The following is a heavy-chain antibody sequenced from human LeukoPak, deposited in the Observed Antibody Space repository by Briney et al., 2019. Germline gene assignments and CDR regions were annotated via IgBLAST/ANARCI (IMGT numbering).Heavy chain of an antibody. CDR3: AREGSITIFGVVRTNWFDP. CDR2: IIPIFGTA. J-gene: IGHJ5*02. V-gene: IGHV1-69*13. CDR1: GGTFSSYA. D-gene: IGHD3-3*01. Sequence: SVKVSCKASGGTFSSYAISWVRQAPGQGLEWMGGIIPIFGTANYAQKFQGRVTITADESTSTAYMELSSLKSEDTAVYYCAREGSITIFGVVRTNWFDPWGQGTLVTVSS.